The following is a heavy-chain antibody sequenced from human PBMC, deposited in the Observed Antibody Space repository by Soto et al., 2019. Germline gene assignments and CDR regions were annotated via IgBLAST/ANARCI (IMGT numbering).Heavy chain of an antibody. CDR2: IYWDDDK. J-gene: IGHJ4*02. CDR3: AHRVLRTVFGFVTTTAIYFDF. D-gene: IGHD3-3*01. Sequence: QITLNESGPTQVKPRQNLTLTCTFSGFSLTTSGVGVGWIRQSPGKAPEWLALIYWDDDKRYSPSLKSRLTTTKDTSKNHVLLTMAASDLADTATYYCAHRVLRTVFGFVTTTAIYFDFWGQGTPVAVSS. V-gene: IGHV2-5*02. CDR1: GFSLTTSGVG.